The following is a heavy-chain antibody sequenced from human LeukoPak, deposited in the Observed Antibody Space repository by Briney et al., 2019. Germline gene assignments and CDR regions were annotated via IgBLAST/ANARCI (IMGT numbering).Heavy chain of an antibody. J-gene: IGHJ6*02. V-gene: IGHV1-2*04. CDR1: GYTFTGYY. CDR3: ARDLLDTGSWYRYHYGMDV. CDR2: INPNSGGT. D-gene: IGHD6-13*01. Sequence: ASVKVSCKASGYTFTGYYMHWVRQAPGQGLEWMGWINPNSGGTNYAQKFQGWVTMTRDTSISTAYMELSRLRSDDTAVYYCARDLLDTGSWYRYHYGMDVWGQGTTVTVSS.